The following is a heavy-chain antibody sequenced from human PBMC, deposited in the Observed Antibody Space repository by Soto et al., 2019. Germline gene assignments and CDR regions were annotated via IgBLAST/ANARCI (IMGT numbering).Heavy chain of an antibody. CDR1: GFTFGSYA. Sequence: QVQLVESGGGVVQPGRSLRLSCAASGFTFGSYAMHWVRQAPGKGLEWVAVISCDGSNKYYADSVKGRFTISRDNSKNTMYQHMNSLKAQNNAVYSCERDRSGPRGHPLYYSYLYGMDVWGQGTTVTVSS. CDR3: ERDRSGPRGHPLYYSYLYGMDV. J-gene: IGHJ6*02. V-gene: IGHV3-30-3*01. D-gene: IGHD6-25*01. CDR2: ISCDGSNK.